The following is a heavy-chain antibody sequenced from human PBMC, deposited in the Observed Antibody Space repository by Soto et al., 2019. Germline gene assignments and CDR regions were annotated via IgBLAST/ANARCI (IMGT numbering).Heavy chain of an antibody. CDR1: GGSLSSGGYS. CDR2: IYHSGGST. D-gene: IGHD3-3*01. Sequence: SETLCLTCAVSGGSLSSGGYSWSWLPQPPGKGLEWIGYIYHSGGSTHYADSVKGRFTISGDNSKNTLCLQMNSLRAEDTAVYYCARDKRDLRFLEWSYYFDYWGQGTLVTVSS. V-gene: IGHV4-30-2*01. J-gene: IGHJ4*02. CDR3: ARDKRDLRFLEWSYYFDY.